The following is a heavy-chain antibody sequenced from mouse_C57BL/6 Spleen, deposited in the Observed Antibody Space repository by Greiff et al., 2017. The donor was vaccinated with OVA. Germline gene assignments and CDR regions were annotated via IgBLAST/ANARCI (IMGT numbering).Heavy chain of an antibody. CDR2: IYPGSGST. CDR3: ARPHYQGNYDDYAMDY. J-gene: IGHJ4*01. Sequence: QVQLQQPGAELVKPGASVKMSCKASGYTFTSYWITWVKQRPGQGLEWIGDIYPGSGSTNYNEKFKSKATLTVDTSSSTAYMQLSSLTSEDSAVYYCARPHYQGNYDDYAMDYWGQGTSVTVSS. V-gene: IGHV1-55*01. D-gene: IGHD2-1*01. CDR1: GYTFTSYW.